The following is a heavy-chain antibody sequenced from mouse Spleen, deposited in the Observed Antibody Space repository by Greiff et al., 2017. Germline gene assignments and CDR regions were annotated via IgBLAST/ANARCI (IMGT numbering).Heavy chain of an antibody. D-gene: IGHD2-1*01. CDR1: GYTFTDYY. V-gene: IGHV1-26*01. CDR3: ARNGNYGYYAMDY. Sequence: EVQLQQSGPELVKPGASVKISCEASGYTFTDYYMNWVKQSHGKSLEWIGDINPNNGGTSYNQKFKGKATLTVDKSSSTAYMELRSLTSEDSAVYYCARNGNYGYYAMDYWGQGTSVTVSS. J-gene: IGHJ4*01. CDR2: INPNNGGT.